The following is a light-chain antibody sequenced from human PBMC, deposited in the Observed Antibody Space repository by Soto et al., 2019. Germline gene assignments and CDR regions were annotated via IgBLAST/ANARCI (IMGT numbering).Light chain of an antibody. V-gene: IGLV2-11*01. J-gene: IGLJ2*01. Sequence: QSALTQPRSVSGSPGQSVTISCTGTSNDVGGYDYVSWYQQYPGKAPTYILYDVTKRPSGVPDRFSCSKSGNTASLTISGIQADDEADYYCCSYAGNYTFFGGGTKLTGL. CDR2: DVT. CDR1: SNDVGGYDY. CDR3: CSYAGNYTF.